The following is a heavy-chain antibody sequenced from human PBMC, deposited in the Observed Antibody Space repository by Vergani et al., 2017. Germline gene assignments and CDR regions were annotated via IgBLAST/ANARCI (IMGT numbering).Heavy chain of an antibody. V-gene: IGHV3-23*01. D-gene: IGHD2-2*01. CDR2: ISGSGGST. J-gene: IGHJ4*02. CDR3: AAYCSSTSCSYFDY. Sequence: EVQLLESGGGLVQPGGSLRLSCAASGFTFSSYAMSWVRQAPGKGLEWVSAISGSGGSTYYADSVNGRFTISRDNSKNTLYLQMNRLRAEDTAVXYCAAYCSSTSCSYFDYWGQGTLVTVSS. CDR1: GFTFSSYA.